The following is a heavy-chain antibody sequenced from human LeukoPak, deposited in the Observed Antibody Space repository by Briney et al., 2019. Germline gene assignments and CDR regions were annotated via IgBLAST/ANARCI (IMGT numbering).Heavy chain of an antibody. J-gene: IGHJ4*02. CDR1: GFTFRNYA. CDR3: AREDPAIILSLDY. CDR2: ISGSGDNT. V-gene: IGHV3-23*01. Sequence: GGSPRLSCAASGFTFRNYAMSWVRQAPGKGLEWVSAISGSGDNTYYTDSVKGRFTISRDNSKNTLYLQMNSLRGDDTAVYFCAREDPAIILSLDYWGQGTLVTVSS. D-gene: IGHD2/OR15-2a*01.